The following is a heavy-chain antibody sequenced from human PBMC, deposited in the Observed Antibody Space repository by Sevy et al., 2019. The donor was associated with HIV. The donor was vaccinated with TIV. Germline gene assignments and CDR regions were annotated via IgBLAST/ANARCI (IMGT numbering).Heavy chain of an antibody. CDR3: AKHMYYYDSSDENY. J-gene: IGHJ4*02. CDR1: GFTFSSYA. Sequence: GGSLRLSCAASGFTFSSYAMSWVRQAPGKGLEWVSAISGSGGSTYYADSVKGRFTISRDNSKNTLYLQMNSLRAEDTASSYCAKHMYYYDSSDENYWGQGTLVTVSS. D-gene: IGHD3-22*01. CDR2: ISGSGGST. V-gene: IGHV3-23*01.